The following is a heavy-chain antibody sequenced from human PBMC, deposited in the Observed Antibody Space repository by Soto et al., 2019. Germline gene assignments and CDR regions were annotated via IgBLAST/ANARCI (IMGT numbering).Heavy chain of an antibody. J-gene: IGHJ4*02. CDR3: ARDGYYYDSSGYCGFDY. CDR2: INHSGST. CDR1: GGSFSGYY. Sequence: SETLSLTCAVYGGSFSGYYWSWIRQPPGKGLEWIGEINHSGSTNYNPSLKSRVTISVDTSKNQFSLKLSSVTAADTAVYYCARDGYYYDSSGYCGFDYWGQGTLVTVSS. V-gene: IGHV4-34*01. D-gene: IGHD3-22*01.